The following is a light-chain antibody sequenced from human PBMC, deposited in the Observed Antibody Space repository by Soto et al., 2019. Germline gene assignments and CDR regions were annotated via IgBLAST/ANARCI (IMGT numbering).Light chain of an antibody. J-gene: IGKJ4*01. CDR2: GAS. V-gene: IGKV3-15*01. CDR3: QQYNAWPLT. CDR1: QSVRSS. Sequence: EVVMTQSPATLSVSPGERATLSCKASQSVRSSLAWYQHNPGQAPRLLIYGASTRAANIPARFSGSGSGTDFTLTISSLQSEDFAVYYCQQYNAWPLTFGGGTKVEIK.